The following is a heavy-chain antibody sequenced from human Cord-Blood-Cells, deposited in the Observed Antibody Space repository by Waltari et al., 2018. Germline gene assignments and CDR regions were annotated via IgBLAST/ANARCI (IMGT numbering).Heavy chain of an antibody. CDR2: MSAYNGNT. D-gene: IGHD3-10*01. CDR3: ARESGWWGSGSYYNFDY. V-gene: IGHV1-18*01. Sequence: QVQLVQSGAEVKKPGASVKVSCKASGYTFTSYGISWVRPAPGQGLEWMGWMSAYNGNTNSAPKRQCRVTMTTDTSTSTAYMELRSLRSDDTAVYYWARESGWWGSGSYYNFDYWGQGTLVTVSS. CDR1: GYTFTSYG. J-gene: IGHJ4*02.